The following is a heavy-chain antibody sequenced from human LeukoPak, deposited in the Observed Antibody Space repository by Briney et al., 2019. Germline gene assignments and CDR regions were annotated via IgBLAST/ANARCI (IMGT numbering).Heavy chain of an antibody. CDR1: GFTFSSYD. J-gene: IGHJ4*02. CDR3: AKDDYDSSGYYYKYFDY. D-gene: IGHD3-22*01. V-gene: IGHV3-30*02. CDR2: IRYDGSNK. Sequence: GGSLRLSCAASGFTFSSYDMHWVRQAPGKGLEWVAFIRYDGSNKYYADSAKGRFTISRDNSKNTLYLQMNSLRAEDTAVYYCAKDDYDSSGYYYKYFDYWGQGTLVTVSS.